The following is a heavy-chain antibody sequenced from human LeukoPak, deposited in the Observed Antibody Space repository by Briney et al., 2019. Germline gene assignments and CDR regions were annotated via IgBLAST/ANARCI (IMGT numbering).Heavy chain of an antibody. CDR2: INHSGST. J-gene: IGHJ5*02. CDR3: AREEGYNWNYVGWFDP. Sequence: SETLSLTCAVYGVSFSGYYWSWIRQPPGKGLEWIGEINHSGSTNYNPSLKSRVTISVDTSKNQFSLKLSSVTAADTAVYYCAREEGYNWNYVGWFDPWGQGTLVTVSS. D-gene: IGHD1-7*01. CDR1: GVSFSGYY. V-gene: IGHV4-34*01.